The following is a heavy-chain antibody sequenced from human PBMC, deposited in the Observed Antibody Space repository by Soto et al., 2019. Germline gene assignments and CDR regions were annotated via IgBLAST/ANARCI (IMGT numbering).Heavy chain of an antibody. V-gene: IGHV1-69*12. CDR1: GGTFRTSA. CDR2: IMPVFRRP. Sequence: QVQLVQSGAEVKKPGSSVKVSCKASGGTFRTSAISWVRQAPGQGLEWVGGIMPVFRRPKYAQNFQGRVTITADESTSTAYMELSSLRSDDPAVYYCARDKDRPQLGGNYYYILDVLGQGTAVTVSS. D-gene: IGHD3-3*02. CDR3: ARDKDRPQLGGNYYYILDV. J-gene: IGHJ6*02.